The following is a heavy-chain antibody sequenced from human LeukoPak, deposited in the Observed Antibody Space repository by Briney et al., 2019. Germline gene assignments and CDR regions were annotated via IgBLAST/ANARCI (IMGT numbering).Heavy chain of an antibody. V-gene: IGHV3-7*01. J-gene: IGHJ4*02. CDR1: GFTFSSYW. D-gene: IGHD3-22*01. CDR2: IKQDGSEK. Sequence: PGGSLRLSCAASGFTFSSYWMTWVRQAPGKGLEWVANIKQDGSEKYYVDSVKGRFTISRDNAKNSLYLQMNSLRAEDTAVYYCARESGYYDSTGYFDYWGQGTLVTVSS. CDR3: ARESGYYDSTGYFDY.